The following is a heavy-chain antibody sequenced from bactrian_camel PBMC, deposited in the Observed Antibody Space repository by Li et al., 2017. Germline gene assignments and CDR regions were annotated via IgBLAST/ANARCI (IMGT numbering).Heavy chain of an antibody. V-gene: IGHV3S61*01. CDR3: AAAPENKYWRACRLEQSGYAF. CDR2: INHSDLVT. J-gene: IGHJ4*01. D-gene: IGHD1*01. Sequence: HVQLVESGGGSVQAGGSLRLSCAASGYTYGTSGTSLMAWFRQAPGKEREGVAYINHSDLVTLYGDSVKGRFTISRDNGKNTASLQMNSLEPEDAAMYYCAAAPENKYWRACRLEQSGYAFWGQGTQVTVS. CDR1: GYTYGTSG.